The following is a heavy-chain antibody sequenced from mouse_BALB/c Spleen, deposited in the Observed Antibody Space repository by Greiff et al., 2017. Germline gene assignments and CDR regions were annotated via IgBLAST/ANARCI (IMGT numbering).Heavy chain of an antibody. CDR3: ARDYGRYAMDY. D-gene: IGHD1-2*01. CDR2: IDPENGNT. Sequence: EVMLVESGAELVRPGALVKLSCKASGFNIKDYYMHWVKQRPEQGLEWIGWIDPENGNTIYDPKFQGKASITADTSSNTAYLQLSSLTSEDTAVYYCARDYGRYAMDYWGQGTSVTVSS. J-gene: IGHJ4*01. V-gene: IGHV14-1*02. CDR1: GFNIKDYY.